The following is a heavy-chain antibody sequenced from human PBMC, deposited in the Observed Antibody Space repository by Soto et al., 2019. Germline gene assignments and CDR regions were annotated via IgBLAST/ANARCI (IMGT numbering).Heavy chain of an antibody. CDR1: GGTLSSYP. CDR3: AREEVTRELDY. CDR2: IFPIFGTA. J-gene: IGHJ4*02. D-gene: IGHD2-21*02. V-gene: IGHV1-69*01. Sequence: QVQLVQSGAEVKKPGSSVKVSCKASGGTLSSYPISWVRQAPEQGLEWMGGIFPIFGTANYAQKFQGRVTITADQSTSTAYMELSSLRSEDTAVYYCAREEVTRELDYWGQGTLVTVSS.